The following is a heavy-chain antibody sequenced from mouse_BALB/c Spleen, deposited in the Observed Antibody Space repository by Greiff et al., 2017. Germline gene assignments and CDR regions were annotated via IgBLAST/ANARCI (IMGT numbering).Heavy chain of an antibody. J-gene: IGHJ3*01. Sequence: VQLQESGAELVKPGASVKLSCTASGFNIKDTYMHWVKQRPEQGLEWIGRIDPANGNTKYDPKFQGKATITADTSSNTAYLQLSSLTSEETAVYYCARPYYYGSSWFAYWGQGTLVTVSA. CDR1: GFNIKDTY. D-gene: IGHD1-1*01. CDR3: ARPYYYGSSWFAY. V-gene: IGHV14-3*02. CDR2: IDPANGNT.